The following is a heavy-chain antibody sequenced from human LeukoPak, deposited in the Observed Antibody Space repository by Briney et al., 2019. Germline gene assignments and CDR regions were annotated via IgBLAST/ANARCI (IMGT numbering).Heavy chain of an antibody. Sequence: HWASVKVSCKASGYTFTSYGISWVRQAPGQGLEWMGWISAYNGNTNYAQKLQGRVTMTTDTFTSTAYMELRSLRSDDTAVYYCARAQGYCSGGSCYSYYYYGMDVWGKGTTVTVSS. D-gene: IGHD2-15*01. J-gene: IGHJ6*04. CDR2: ISAYNGNT. CDR3: ARAQGYCSGGSCYSYYYYGMDV. CDR1: GYTFTSYG. V-gene: IGHV1-18*04.